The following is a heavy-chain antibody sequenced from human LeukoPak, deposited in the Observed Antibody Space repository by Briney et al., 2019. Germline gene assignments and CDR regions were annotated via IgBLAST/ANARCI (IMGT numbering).Heavy chain of an antibody. CDR1: GFTVSSNY. J-gene: IGHJ4*02. CDR3: ARSPGQQLVLSLFDY. V-gene: IGHV3-53*01. Sequence: GGSLSLSCAASGFTVSSNYMSWVRQAPGKGLEWVSVIYSGGSTYYADSVKGRFTISRDNSKNTLYLQMNSLRAEDTAVYYCARSPGQQLVLSLFDYWGQGTLVTVSS. CDR2: IYSGGST. D-gene: IGHD6-13*01.